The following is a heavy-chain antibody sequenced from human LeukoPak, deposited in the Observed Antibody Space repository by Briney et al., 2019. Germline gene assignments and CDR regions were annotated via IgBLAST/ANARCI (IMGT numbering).Heavy chain of an antibody. CDR3: ARLQGRTYYYGSGSNYYYMDV. CDR2: ISHRGST. Sequence: SSETLSLTCAVYGGSFTGYYWSWIRQPPGKGLEWIGEISHRGSTNYNPSLKSRVTISVYTSKNQFSLKLTSVTAADTAVYYCARLQGRTYYYGSGSNYYYMDVWGKGTTVTISS. D-gene: IGHD3-10*01. V-gene: IGHV4-34*01. CDR1: GGSFTGYY. J-gene: IGHJ6*03.